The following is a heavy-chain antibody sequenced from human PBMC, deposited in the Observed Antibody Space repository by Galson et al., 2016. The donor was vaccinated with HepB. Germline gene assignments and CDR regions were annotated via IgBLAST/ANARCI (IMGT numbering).Heavy chain of an antibody. CDR1: GFIFSDYG. D-gene: IGHD3-16*01. CDR3: AKETSNWGQYYFDY. CDR2: VWHDGSNI. J-gene: IGHJ4*02. V-gene: IGHV3-33*06. Sequence: SLRLSCAASGFIFSDYGMHWVRQAPGKGLEWVAVVWHDGSNINYVDSVKGRFTISRDNFKNTLDLQMNSLRAEDTAVYYCAKETSNWGQYYFDYWGQGTLVRVPS.